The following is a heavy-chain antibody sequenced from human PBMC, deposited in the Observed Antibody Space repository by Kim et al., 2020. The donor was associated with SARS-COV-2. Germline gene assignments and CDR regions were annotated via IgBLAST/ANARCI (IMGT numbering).Heavy chain of an antibody. CDR2: IIPIFGTA. CDR3: ARGPLRGIVVGYFDY. D-gene: IGHD3-22*01. V-gene: IGHV1-69*13. J-gene: IGHJ4*02. CDR1: GGTFSSYA. Sequence: SVKVSCKASGGTFSSYAISWVRQAPGQGLEWMGGIIPIFGTANYAQKFQGRVTITADESTSTAYMELSSLRSEDTAVYYCARGPLRGIVVGYFDYWGQGTLVTVSS.